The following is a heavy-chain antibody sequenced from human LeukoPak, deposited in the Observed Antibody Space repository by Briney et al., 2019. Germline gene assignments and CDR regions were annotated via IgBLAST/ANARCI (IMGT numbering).Heavy chain of an antibody. Sequence: SETLSLTCTVSGGSIGSGGHYWSWIRQHPGKGLVWIGYIYYSGSTYYNPSLKSRVTISVDTSKNQFSLKLSSVTAADTAVYYCAKTRVAAAGTGFDYWGQGTVVTVSS. CDR2: IYYSGST. D-gene: IGHD6-13*01. CDR1: GGSIGSGGHY. J-gene: IGHJ4*02. V-gene: IGHV4-31*03. CDR3: AKTRVAAAGTGFDY.